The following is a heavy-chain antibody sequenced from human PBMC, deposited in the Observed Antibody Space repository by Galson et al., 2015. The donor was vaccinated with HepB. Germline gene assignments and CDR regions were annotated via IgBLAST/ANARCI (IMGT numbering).Heavy chain of an antibody. Sequence: SVKVSCKASGGPFNNYAISWVRQAPGQGLEWLGGIIPMYAAANYAQKFQGRVTVTADKSTSTVYMELRSLRSEDTAVYYCARAAGEMPTNKEGDLYYGMDVWGQGTTVTVSS. V-gene: IGHV1-69*06. CDR1: GGPFNNYA. D-gene: IGHD5-24*01. CDR3: ARAAGEMPTNKEGDLYYGMDV. CDR2: IIPMYAAA. J-gene: IGHJ6*02.